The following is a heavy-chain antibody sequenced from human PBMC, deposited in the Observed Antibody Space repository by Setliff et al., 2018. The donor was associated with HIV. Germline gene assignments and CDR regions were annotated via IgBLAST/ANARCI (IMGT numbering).Heavy chain of an antibody. J-gene: IGHJ6*02. V-gene: IGHV3-21*01. D-gene: IGHD6-6*01. Sequence: GGSLRLSCAGSGFNFSSYGMNWVRQAPGKGLEWVASIGAGGPYIYYVDSVKGRFTISRENARNSLYLQMNSLRVGDTAVYYCTIELNGHTSSHYYFGLDVWGQETTVTVSS. CDR2: IGAGGPYI. CDR1: GFNFSSYG. CDR3: TIELNGHTSSHYYFGLDV.